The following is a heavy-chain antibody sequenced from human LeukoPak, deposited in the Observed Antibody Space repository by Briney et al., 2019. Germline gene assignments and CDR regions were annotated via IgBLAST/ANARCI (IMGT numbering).Heavy chain of an antibody. Sequence: SETLSLTCTVSGGSISSYYWSWIRQPAGKGLESIGHISTSGSTNYNPSLKSRVTMSVDTSKNQFSLKLSSVTAADTAVYYCASYYYYYDSSGYEPASFDYWGQGTLVTVSS. J-gene: IGHJ4*02. D-gene: IGHD3-22*01. CDR2: ISTSGST. CDR3: ASYYYYYDSSGYEPASFDY. CDR1: GGSISSYY. V-gene: IGHV4-4*07.